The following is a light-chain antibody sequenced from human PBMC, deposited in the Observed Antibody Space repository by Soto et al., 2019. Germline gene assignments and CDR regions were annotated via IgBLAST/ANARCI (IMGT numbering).Light chain of an antibody. J-gene: IGKJ2*01. V-gene: IGKV2-30*02. CDR1: QSLVHSDGNTY. CDR2: KVS. CDR3: MQGTDWPPYT. Sequence: DVVMTQSPLSLPVTLGQPASISCRSSQSLVHSDGNTYLNWFHQRPGQSPRRLIYKVSNRDSGVPARFSGSGSDTNFTLKISGVEAEDVGVYYCMQGTDWPPYTFGQGTKLEIK.